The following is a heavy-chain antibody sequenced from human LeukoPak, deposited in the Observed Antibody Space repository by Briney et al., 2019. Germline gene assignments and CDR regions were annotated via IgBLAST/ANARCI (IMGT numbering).Heavy chain of an antibody. CDR1: GFTFSSYS. V-gene: IGHV3-30-3*01. CDR2: ISYDGSNK. Sequence: GGSLRRSCAASGFTFSSYSMHWVRQAPGKGLEWVTVISYDGSNKYYTDSVRGRFSISRDNSKNTLYLQMNSLRAEDTAVYYCARDDSYYYGMDVWGQGTTVTVSS. J-gene: IGHJ6*02. CDR3: ARDDSYYYGMDV.